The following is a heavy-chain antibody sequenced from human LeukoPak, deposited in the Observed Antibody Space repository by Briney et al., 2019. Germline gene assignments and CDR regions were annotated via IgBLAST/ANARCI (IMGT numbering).Heavy chain of an antibody. CDR1: GGSISSYY. D-gene: IGHD3-10*01. Sequence: SETLSLTCTVSGGSISSYYWSWIRQPPGKGLEWIGYIYYSGSTNYNPSLKSRVTISVDTSKNQFSLKLSSVTAADTAVYYCARVWHYYGSGSYYTLDYWGQGTLVTVSS. V-gene: IGHV4-59*01. CDR2: IYYSGST. CDR3: ARVWHYYGSGSYYTLDY. J-gene: IGHJ4*02.